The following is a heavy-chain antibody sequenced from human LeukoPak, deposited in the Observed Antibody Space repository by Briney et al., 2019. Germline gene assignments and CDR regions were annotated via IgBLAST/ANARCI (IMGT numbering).Heavy chain of an antibody. D-gene: IGHD3-3*01. CDR2: INHSGST. CDR3: AREGLITIFGVVGY. CDR1: GGSFSGYY. J-gene: IGHJ4*02. Sequence: SETLSLTCAVDGGSFSGYYWSWLRQPPGKGLEWIGEINHSGSTNYNPSLKSRVTISVDTSKNQFSLKLSSVTAADTAVYYCAREGLITIFGVVGYWGQGTLVTVSS. V-gene: IGHV4-34*01.